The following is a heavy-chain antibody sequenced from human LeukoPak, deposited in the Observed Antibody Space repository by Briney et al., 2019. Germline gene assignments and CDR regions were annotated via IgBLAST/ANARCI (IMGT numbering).Heavy chain of an antibody. CDR2: ISSSGSTI. D-gene: IGHD3-10*01. Sequence: PGGSLRLSCAASGFTVSSNYMSWIRQAPGKGLEWVSYISSSGSTIYYADSVKGRFTISRDNAKNSLYLQMNSLRAEDTAVYYCARDAVTMVRGANYWGQGTLVTVSS. CDR1: GFTVSSNY. V-gene: IGHV3-11*01. CDR3: ARDAVTMVRGANY. J-gene: IGHJ4*02.